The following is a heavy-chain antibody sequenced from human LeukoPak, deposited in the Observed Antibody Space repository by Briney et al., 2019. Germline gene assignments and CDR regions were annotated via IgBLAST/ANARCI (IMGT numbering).Heavy chain of an antibody. CDR2: IYPGDSGP. Sequence: GESLKISCQVSGYSFTSYCIGWVRQMPGKGLDWMGIIYPGDSGPTSRPSFQGQVTISVDKSISTPYLQWSSLQASATAMYYCGMSGDRVPLQDDVFDVWGQGTMVTVST. J-gene: IGHJ3*01. CDR3: GMSGDRVPLQDDVFDV. V-gene: IGHV5-51*01. CDR1: GYSFTSYC. D-gene: IGHD1-26*01.